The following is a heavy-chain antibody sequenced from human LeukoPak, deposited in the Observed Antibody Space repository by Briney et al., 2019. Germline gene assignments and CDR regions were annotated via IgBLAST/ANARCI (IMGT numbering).Heavy chain of an antibody. CDR1: GFTFDDYA. J-gene: IGHJ3*02. CDR2: ISWNSGSI. V-gene: IGHV3-9*01. Sequence: GGSLRLSCAASGFTFDDYAMHWVRQAPGKGLEWVSGISWNSGSIGYADSVKGRFTISRDNAKNSLYLQMNSLRAEDTALCYCAKDMRQWLVLSAFDIWGQGTMVTVSS. CDR3: AKDMRQWLVLSAFDI. D-gene: IGHD6-19*01.